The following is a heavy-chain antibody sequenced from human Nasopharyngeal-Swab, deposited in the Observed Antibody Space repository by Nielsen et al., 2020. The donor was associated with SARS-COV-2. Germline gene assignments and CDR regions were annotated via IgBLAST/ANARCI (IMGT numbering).Heavy chain of an antibody. CDR2: IGSSGFTK. V-gene: IGHV3-48*01. Sequence: GESLKISCAASGFPFNRYNMNWVRQAPGKGLEWVAFIGSSGFTKYYADSVKGRFTISRDNSKNTLYLQMNSLRAEDTAVYYCARAGSGSYLAWFDPWGQGTLVTVSS. J-gene: IGHJ5*02. CDR1: GFPFNRYN. D-gene: IGHD3-10*01. CDR3: ARAGSGSYLAWFDP.